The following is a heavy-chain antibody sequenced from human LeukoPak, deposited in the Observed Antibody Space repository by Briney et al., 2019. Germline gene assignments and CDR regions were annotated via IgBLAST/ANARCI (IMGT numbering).Heavy chain of an antibody. CDR3: ARSYVWGTYRYFDY. CDR1: GYTFTSYG. V-gene: IGHV1-18*01. D-gene: IGHD3-16*02. J-gene: IGHJ4*02. CDR2: ISTYNGNT. Sequence: ASVKVSCKASGYTFTSYGISWVRQAPGQGLEWMGSISTYNGNTNYAQKLQGRVTMTTDTSTSTAYMELRSLRSDDTAVYHCARSYVWGTYRYFDYWGQGTLVTVSS.